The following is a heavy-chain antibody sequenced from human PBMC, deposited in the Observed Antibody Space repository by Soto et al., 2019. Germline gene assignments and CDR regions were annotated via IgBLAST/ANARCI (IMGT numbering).Heavy chain of an antibody. D-gene: IGHD6-6*01. CDR3: ARGRAARLNYYYYMDV. Sequence: SETLSLTCAVYGGSFSGYYWSWIRQPPGKGLDWFGEINHIGSINYNPSLKSRVTISVDTSNNHFSLKLSSVPAADTAVFYCARGRAARLNYYYYMDVWGKGTTVTVSS. J-gene: IGHJ6*03. CDR1: GGSFSGYY. V-gene: IGHV4-34*01. CDR2: INHIGSI.